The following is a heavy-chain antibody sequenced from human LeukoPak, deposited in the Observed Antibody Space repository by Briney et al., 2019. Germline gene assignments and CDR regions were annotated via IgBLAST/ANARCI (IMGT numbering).Heavy chain of an antibody. V-gene: IGHV3-33*06. J-gene: IGHJ3*02. Sequence: GRSLRLSCAASGFTCSSYATHWVRQAPGKGLEWVAVTWQDGNKAYADSVKGRFTISRDNSKNTLFLQMNGLRAEDTAIYYCAKEWSAFDMWGQGTMVTVSS. CDR2: TWQDGNK. D-gene: IGHD2-8*01. CDR1: GFTCSSYA. CDR3: AKEWSAFDM.